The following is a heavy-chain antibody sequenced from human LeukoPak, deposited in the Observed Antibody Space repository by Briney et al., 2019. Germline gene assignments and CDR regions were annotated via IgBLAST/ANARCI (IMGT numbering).Heavy chain of an antibody. Sequence: GASVKVSCKASGGTFSGYAISWVRQAPGQGLEWMGGIIPIFGTANYAQKFQGRVTITADKSTSTAYMELSSLRSEDTAVYYCASAVGYCSSTSCVRYYGMDVWGKGTTVTVSS. V-gene: IGHV1-69*06. J-gene: IGHJ6*04. D-gene: IGHD2-2*01. CDR1: GGTFSGYA. CDR3: ASAVGYCSSTSCVRYYGMDV. CDR2: IIPIFGTA.